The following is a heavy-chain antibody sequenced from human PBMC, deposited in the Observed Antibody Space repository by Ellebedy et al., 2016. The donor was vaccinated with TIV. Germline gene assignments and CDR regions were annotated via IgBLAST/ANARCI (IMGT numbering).Heavy chain of an antibody. CDR3: GRAIGSGSCY. V-gene: IGHV3-7*01. CDR1: GFSLSSYW. Sequence: GESLKISCAASGFSLSSYWMHWVRQAPGKGLEWVANIKQDGSEKYYVDSVKGQFTISRDNAKNSLYLQMNSLRAEDTAVYFCGRAIGSGSCYWGQGTLVTVSS. CDR2: IKQDGSEK. D-gene: IGHD3-10*01. J-gene: IGHJ4*02.